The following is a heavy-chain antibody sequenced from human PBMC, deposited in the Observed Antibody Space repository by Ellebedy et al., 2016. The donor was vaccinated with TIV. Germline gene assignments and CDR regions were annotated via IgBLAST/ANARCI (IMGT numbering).Heavy chain of an antibody. CDR3: VRGEPIADY. D-gene: IGHD1-14*01. V-gene: IGHV3-33*01. J-gene: IGHJ4*02. CDR1: GSNFTRYG. Sequence: GGSLRLSXAASGSNFTRYGMHWVRQAPGKGLDWVAVIWYDGSYKFYADSVKGRFSISRDNSKNMLYLQMNSLRAEDTAVYYCVRGEPIADYWGQGILVTVSP. CDR2: IWYDGSYK.